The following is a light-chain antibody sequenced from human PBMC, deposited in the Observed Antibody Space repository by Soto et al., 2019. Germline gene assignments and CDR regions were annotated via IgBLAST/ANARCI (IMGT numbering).Light chain of an antibody. V-gene: IGKV3-15*01. J-gene: IGKJ1*01. Sequence: EIVVTQFPASLSVSPGEGATLSCGASQTVNSNLAWYQQRPGQAPRLLIYDSSTRATGVPARFSGSGSGTQFTLTLSTLQSEDFAVYYCQQYDTWPRTFGQGTKVEVK. CDR2: DSS. CDR3: QQYDTWPRT. CDR1: QTVNSN.